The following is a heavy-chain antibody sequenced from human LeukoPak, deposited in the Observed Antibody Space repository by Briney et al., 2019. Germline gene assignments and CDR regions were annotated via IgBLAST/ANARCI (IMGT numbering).Heavy chain of an antibody. CDR1: GFNFSSYS. D-gene: IGHD6-13*01. Sequence: GGSLLLSCAASGFNFSSYSMNWVRQAPGKGLEWVSSISSSSSYIYYADSVKGRFTISRDNAKNSLYLQMNSLRAEDTAVYYCARDGEGSSWYYWGQGTLVTVSS. CDR2: ISSSSSYI. J-gene: IGHJ4*02. CDR3: ARDGEGSSWYY. V-gene: IGHV3-21*01.